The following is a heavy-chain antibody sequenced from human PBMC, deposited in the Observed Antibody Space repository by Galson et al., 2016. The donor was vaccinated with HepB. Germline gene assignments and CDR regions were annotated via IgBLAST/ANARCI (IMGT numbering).Heavy chain of an antibody. CDR1: GFTFGDFW. CDR2: IRNDGTTS. J-gene: IGHJ4*02. Sequence: LRLSCAVSGFTFGDFWMHWVRQVPGQGLQWVAAIRNDGTTSDYADSVRGRFTISRDNGRDTVYLQMTGLKGEDTAVYYCARPPFTTVADPFAYWGRGAEVTVSS. D-gene: IGHD6-19*01. V-gene: IGHV3-74*01. CDR3: ARPPFTTVADPFAY.